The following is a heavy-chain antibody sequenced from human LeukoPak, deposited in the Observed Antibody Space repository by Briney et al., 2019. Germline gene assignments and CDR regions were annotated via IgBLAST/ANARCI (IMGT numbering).Heavy chain of an antibody. Sequence: SVKVSCKASGGTFSSYAISWVRQAPGQGLEWMGGIIPIFGTANYAQKFQGRVTITADESTSTAYMELSSLRSEDTAVYYCARGKGYYDSSGYYPDAFDIWGQGTMVTVSS. J-gene: IGHJ3*02. V-gene: IGHV1-69*01. CDR1: GGTFSSYA. CDR3: ARGKGYYDSSGYYPDAFDI. CDR2: IIPIFGTA. D-gene: IGHD3-22*01.